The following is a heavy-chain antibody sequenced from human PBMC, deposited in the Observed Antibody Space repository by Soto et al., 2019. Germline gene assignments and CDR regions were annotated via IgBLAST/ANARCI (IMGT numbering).Heavy chain of an antibody. CDR3: ARAKGDTSGWYGGTWQTHFYYGLDV. CDR1: GASITYYY. V-gene: IGHV4-59*01. CDR2: FSSTGST. J-gene: IGHJ6*02. Sequence: PSETLSLTCAVSGASITYYYWNWIRQPPGRGLEWIVSFSSTGSTVYNPSLRSRVTISLDTSKNQFSLTLNSVTAADTAVYYCARAKGDTSGWYGGTWQTHFYYGLDVWGQGTTVT. D-gene: IGHD6-19*01.